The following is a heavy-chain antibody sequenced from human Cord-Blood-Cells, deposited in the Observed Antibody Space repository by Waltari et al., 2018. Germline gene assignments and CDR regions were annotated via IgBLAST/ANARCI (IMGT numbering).Heavy chain of an antibody. D-gene: IGHD3-10*01. V-gene: IGHV1-3*01. CDR1: GCTFTSYV. CDR3: ARGGGVGFRELFDY. Sequence: QVQLVQSGAEVKKPGASVKVSCKASGCTFTSYVMHWARHAPGQRLEWMGWINAGKGNTNYSQKFQGRVPVTRDTSASTAYIERSSLRSEDTAVYYCARGGGVGFRELFDYWGQGTLVTVSS. J-gene: IGHJ4*02. CDR2: INAGKGNT.